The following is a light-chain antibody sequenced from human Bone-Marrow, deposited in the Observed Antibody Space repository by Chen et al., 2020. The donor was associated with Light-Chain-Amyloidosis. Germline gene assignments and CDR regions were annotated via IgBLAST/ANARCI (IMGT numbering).Light chain of an antibody. V-gene: IGKV3-20*01. Sequence: EIVFPHSPGPLSLSPGERATLSCRASQSFSSSYLAWYQQKPGQAPRLLVYGTSTRATGIPDRFSGSGSGTDFTLTISRLEPEDFAVYYCHQFGSSLWTFGQGTKVEIK. J-gene: IGKJ1*01. CDR1: QSFSSSY. CDR3: HQFGSSLWT. CDR2: GTS.